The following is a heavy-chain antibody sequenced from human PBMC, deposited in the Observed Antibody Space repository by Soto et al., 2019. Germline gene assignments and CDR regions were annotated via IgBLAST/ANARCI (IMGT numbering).Heavy chain of an antibody. J-gene: IGHJ6*03. CDR1: GFTVSSNY. CDR3: ARDFSSYYYYYMDV. D-gene: IGHD2-2*01. CDR2: IYSGGST. Sequence: GGSLRLSCAASGFTVSSNYMSWVRQAPGKGLEWVSVIYSGGSTYYADSVKGRFTISRDDSKNTLYLQMNSLRAEDTAVYYCARDFSSYYYYYMDVWGKGTTVTVSS. V-gene: IGHV3-66*01.